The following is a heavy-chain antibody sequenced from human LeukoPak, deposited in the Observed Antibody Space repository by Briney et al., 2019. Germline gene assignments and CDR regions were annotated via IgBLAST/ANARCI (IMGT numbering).Heavy chain of an antibody. CDR1: GFTFSSYA. D-gene: IGHD3-3*01. Sequence: GGSLRLSCAASGFTFSSYAMSWVRQAPGKGLEWVSAISGSGGSTYYADSVKGRFTISRDNSKNTLYLQMNSLRAEDTAVYYCAKDEDFWSGKRTFDYWGQGTLVTVFS. CDR2: ISGSGGST. V-gene: IGHV3-23*01. J-gene: IGHJ4*02. CDR3: AKDEDFWSGKRTFDY.